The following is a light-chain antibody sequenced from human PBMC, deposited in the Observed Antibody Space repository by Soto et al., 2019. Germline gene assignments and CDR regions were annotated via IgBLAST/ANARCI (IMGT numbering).Light chain of an antibody. V-gene: IGKV1-33*01. CDR1: QDISNY. CDR3: QQYCNFPALI. Sequence: DIQMTQSPSSLSASVGDRVTITCQASQDISNYLNWYQQKPGKAPKVLIYDASKLETGVPSRFSGSGSGTDFTFTISSLQPEDIATYYCQQYCNFPALIFGGGTKVEIK. J-gene: IGKJ4*01. CDR2: DAS.